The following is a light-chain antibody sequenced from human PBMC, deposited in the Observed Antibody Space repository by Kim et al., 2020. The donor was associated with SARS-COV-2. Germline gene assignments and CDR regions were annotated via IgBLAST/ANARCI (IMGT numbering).Light chain of an antibody. V-gene: IGKV3-20*01. CDR3: QQYGNSPT. J-gene: IGKJ2*01. CDR2: GAS. CDR1: VSSSY. Sequence: VSSSYLAWYQQKPGQAPRLLIYGASSRATGIPDRFSGSGSGTDFTLTISRLDPEDFAVYYCQQYGNSPTFGQGTKLEI.